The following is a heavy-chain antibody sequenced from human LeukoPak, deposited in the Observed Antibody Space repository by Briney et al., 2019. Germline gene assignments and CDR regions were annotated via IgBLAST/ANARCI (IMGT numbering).Heavy chain of an antibody. CDR1: GYTFTSYY. CDR3: ARDRAPDCSSTSCYASGAFDI. CDR2: INPSGGST. V-gene: IGHV1-46*01. J-gene: IGHJ3*02. D-gene: IGHD2-2*01. Sequence: VASVKVSCKASGYTFTSYYMHWVRQAPGQGLEWMGIINPSGGSTSYAQKFQGRVTMTRDTSTSTVYMELSSLRSEDTAVYYCARDRAPDCSSTSCYASGAFDIWGQGTMVTVSS.